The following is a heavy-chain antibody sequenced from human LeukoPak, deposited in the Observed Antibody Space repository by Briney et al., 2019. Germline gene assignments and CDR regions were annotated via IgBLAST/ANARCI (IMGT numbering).Heavy chain of an antibody. CDR2: INSGGTVR. V-gene: IGHV3-11*04. J-gene: IGHJ3*01. CDR3: VRDNDGDYGGDYVYAFDV. Sequence: LSLTCAVYGGSFSGYYWSWIRQPPGKGLEWVSIINSGGTVRYYADSVRGRFTISRDNARNSLYLQMNSLRDEDTAVYYCVRDNDGDYGGDYVYAFDVRGQGTMVTVSS. D-gene: IGHD3-16*01. CDR1: GGSFSGYY.